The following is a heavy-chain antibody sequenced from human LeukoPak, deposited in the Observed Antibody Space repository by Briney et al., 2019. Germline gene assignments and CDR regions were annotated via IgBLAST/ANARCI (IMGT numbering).Heavy chain of an antibody. J-gene: IGHJ5*02. CDR3: ATMPSDMVRGVISLFNWFDP. Sequence: GASLKLSCTVSGYTLSELSMNWVRQAPGKGLEWMGGFDPDDGETIYTQKFQGRVTMTEDTSKDTAYMELNSLRSEDTAVYYCATMPSDMVRGVISLFNWFDPWGQGTLVTVSS. CDR2: FDPDDGET. D-gene: IGHD3-10*01. CDR1: GYTLSELS. V-gene: IGHV1-24*01.